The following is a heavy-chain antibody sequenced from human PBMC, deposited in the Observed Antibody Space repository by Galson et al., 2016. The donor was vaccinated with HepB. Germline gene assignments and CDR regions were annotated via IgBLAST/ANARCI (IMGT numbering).Heavy chain of an antibody. J-gene: IGHJ4*02. CDR1: GFSLHNYG. CDR2: MWYDGSYK. CDR3: AREIPHMVHGGFDC. V-gene: IGHV3-33*01. Sequence: SLRLSCATSGFSLHNYGMHWVRQAPGKGLEWVAVMWYDGSYKYYGDSVRGRFSISRDTSTNTVYLQMTSLRTEDTALYYCAREIPHMVHGGFDCWGQGTLVTVSS. D-gene: IGHD3-10*01.